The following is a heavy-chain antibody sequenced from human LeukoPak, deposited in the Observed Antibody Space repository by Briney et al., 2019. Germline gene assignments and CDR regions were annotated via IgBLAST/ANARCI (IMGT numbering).Heavy chain of an antibody. CDR3: ARDKYDILTGYSKYDAFDI. Sequence: SETLSLTCTVSGVSISTSRYYWGWIRQPPGKGLEWIGNIYYTGPTYYNASLESRVTISLDKSKNQFSLKLSSVTAADTAVYYCARDKYDILTGYSKYDAFDIWGQGTMVTVSS. CDR1: GVSISTSRYY. V-gene: IGHV4-39*07. CDR2: IYYTGPT. D-gene: IGHD3-9*01. J-gene: IGHJ3*02.